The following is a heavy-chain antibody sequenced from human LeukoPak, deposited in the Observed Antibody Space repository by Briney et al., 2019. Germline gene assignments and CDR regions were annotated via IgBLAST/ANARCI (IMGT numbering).Heavy chain of an antibody. V-gene: IGHV1-2*02. CDR1: GYTFPAYF. CDR2: INPNSGGI. D-gene: IGHD4-11*01. CDR3: ARDSYSDYVGDWFDP. Sequence: ASLNVSRKASGYTFPAYFIHWVRPAPGQELAWMGWINPNSGGIKYPQKFQGRVTMTRDPSISTAYMELSRLRSDDTAVYYCARDSYSDYVGDWFDPWGHGTLVTIS. J-gene: IGHJ5*02.